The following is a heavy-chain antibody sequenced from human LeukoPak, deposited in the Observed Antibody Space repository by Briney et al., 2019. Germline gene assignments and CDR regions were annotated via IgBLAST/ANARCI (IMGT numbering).Heavy chain of an antibody. CDR2: IYSGGST. J-gene: IGHJ4*02. D-gene: IGHD6-13*01. V-gene: IGHV3-66*01. CDR3: ARYSSSWYVYDY. CDR1: GFTFSRYA. Sequence: GGSLRLSCAASGFTFSRYAMTWVRQAPGKGLEWVSVIYSGGSTYYADSVKGRFTISRDNSKNTLYLQMNSLRAEDTAVYYCARYSSSWYVYDYWGQGTLVTVSS.